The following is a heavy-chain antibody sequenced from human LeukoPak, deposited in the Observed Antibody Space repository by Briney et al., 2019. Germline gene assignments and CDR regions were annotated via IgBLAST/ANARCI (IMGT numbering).Heavy chain of an antibody. CDR3: ARDSLYCSSTSCPIDY. Sequence: GGSLRLSCAASGFTFRSHAMHWVRQAPGKGLEWVAVISYDGSNKYYADSVKGRFTISGDNSKNTLYLQMNSLRAEDTAVYYCARDSLYCSSTSCPIDYWGQGTLVTVSS. D-gene: IGHD2-2*01. CDR1: GFTFRSHA. V-gene: IGHV3-30*04. CDR2: ISYDGSNK. J-gene: IGHJ4*02.